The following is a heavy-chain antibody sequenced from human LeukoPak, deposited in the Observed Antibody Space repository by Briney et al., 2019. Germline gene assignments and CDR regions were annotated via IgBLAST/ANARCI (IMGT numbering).Heavy chain of an antibody. CDR1: GGSISSYY. CDR2: IYYSGST. Sequence: PSETLSLTCTVSGGSISSYYWSWIRQPPGKGLEWIGYIYYSGSTNYNPSLKSRVTISVNTSKNQFSLKLSSVTAADTAVYYCAREGSGYTLDYWGQGTLVTVSS. CDR3: AREGSGYTLDY. D-gene: IGHD3-22*01. V-gene: IGHV4-59*01. J-gene: IGHJ4*02.